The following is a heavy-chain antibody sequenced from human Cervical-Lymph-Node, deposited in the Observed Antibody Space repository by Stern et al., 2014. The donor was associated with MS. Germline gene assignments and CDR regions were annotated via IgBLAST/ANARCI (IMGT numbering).Heavy chain of an antibody. CDR3: ARDFTAVAGTPFDY. J-gene: IGHJ4*02. CDR2: ISAYTGNT. Sequence: QVQLVESGAELKKPGASVKVSCKASGYTFTSYGISWVRQAPGQGLEWMGWISAYTGNTNYAQKLQGRVTITTDTSTSTAYMELRSLRSDDTAVYYCARDFTAVAGTPFDYWGQGTLVTVSS. CDR1: GYTFTSYG. V-gene: IGHV1-18*01. D-gene: IGHD6-19*01.